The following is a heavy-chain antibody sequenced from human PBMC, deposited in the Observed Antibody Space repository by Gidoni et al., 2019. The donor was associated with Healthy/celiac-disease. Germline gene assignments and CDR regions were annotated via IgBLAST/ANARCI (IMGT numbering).Heavy chain of an antibody. CDR1: GLTFSRYG. V-gene: IGHV3-30*01. J-gene: IGHJ6*03. D-gene: IGHD6-13*01. CDR3: ARDRGQQQLAYDYMDV. CDR2: RCYDGRNK. Sequence: AASGLTFSRYGMHWVREAPGKGLEWGAVRCYDGRNKYYEYPVRGRFTVSRDNSKNTLYLKMISLRDADTSVYYCARDRGQQQLAYDYMDVWGKGTTVTVSS.